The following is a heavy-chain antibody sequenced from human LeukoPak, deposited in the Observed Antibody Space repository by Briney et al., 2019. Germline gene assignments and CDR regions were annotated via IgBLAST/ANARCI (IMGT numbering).Heavy chain of an antibody. CDR3: LRYLTGTTWTYFDY. CDR2: ISGSGGST. CDR1: GFTFSSYA. D-gene: IGHD1-20*01. Sequence: GGSLRLSCAASGFTFSSYAMSWVRQAPGKGLEWVSAISGSGGSTYYADSVKGRFTISRDNSKNTLYLQMNSLRAEDTAAYYCLRYLTGTTWTYFDYWGQGTLVTVSS. V-gene: IGHV3-23*01. J-gene: IGHJ4*02.